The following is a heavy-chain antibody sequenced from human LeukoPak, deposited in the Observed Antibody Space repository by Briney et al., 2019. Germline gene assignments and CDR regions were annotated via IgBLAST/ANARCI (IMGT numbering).Heavy chain of an antibody. CDR1: GYTFTSYY. D-gene: IGHD1-26*01. CDR2: INPNSGGT. J-gene: IGHJ5*01. V-gene: IGHV1-2*02. CDR3: ARPWEITMSERSYNWFDS. Sequence: GALVKVSFKSSGYTFTSYYIHWVRQAPGQGLGWMGRINPNSGGTNYAQKFQGRVTMTRDTSISTAHMELSRLRSDDTAVYFCARPWEITMSERSYNWFDSWGQGTLVTVSS.